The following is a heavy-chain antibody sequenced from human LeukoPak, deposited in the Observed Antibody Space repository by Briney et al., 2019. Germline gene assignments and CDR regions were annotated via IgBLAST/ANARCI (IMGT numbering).Heavy chain of an antibody. CDR3: ARGGYSYGPDDY. CDR1: GVSISSSSYY. CDR2: IYYSGST. Sequence: PSETLSLTCTVSGVSISSSSYYWGWIRQPPGKGLEWIGSIYYSGSTYYNPSLKSRVTISVDTSKNQFSLKLSSVTAADTAVYYCARGGYSYGPDDYWGQGTLVTVSS. D-gene: IGHD5-18*01. J-gene: IGHJ4*02. V-gene: IGHV4-39*01.